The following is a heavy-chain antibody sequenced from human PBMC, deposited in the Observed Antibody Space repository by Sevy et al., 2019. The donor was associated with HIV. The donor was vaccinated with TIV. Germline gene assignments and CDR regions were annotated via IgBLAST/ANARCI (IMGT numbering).Heavy chain of an antibody. J-gene: IGHJ6*02. V-gene: IGHV3-49*04. CDR1: GFIFGDYT. CDR3: TRVEGAADWGMDV. Sequence: GGSLRLSCSPSGFIFGDYTVSWVRQAPGKGLEWIAFIRGKRNGETKEYAASVRGRLTISRDDSKSIAYLQMNSLKAEDTAVYYCTRVEGAADWGMDVWGQWTTVTVSS. D-gene: IGHD1-26*01. CDR2: IRGKRNGETK.